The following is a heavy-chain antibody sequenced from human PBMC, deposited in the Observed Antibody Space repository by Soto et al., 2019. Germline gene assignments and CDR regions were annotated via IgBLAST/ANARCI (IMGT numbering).Heavy chain of an antibody. CDR3: ARDFVVGAYGHQED. Sequence: EVQLVESGGGLVQPGGSLRLSCAASGFTVSSNYMSWVRQAPGKGLEWVSVIYSGGSTYYADSVKGRFTISRDNSKNTLYLQMNSLRAEDTAVYYCARDFVVGAYGHQEDWGQGTLVTVSS. CDR2: IYSGGST. D-gene: IGHD3-10*01. V-gene: IGHV3-66*01. CDR1: GFTVSSNY. J-gene: IGHJ4*02.